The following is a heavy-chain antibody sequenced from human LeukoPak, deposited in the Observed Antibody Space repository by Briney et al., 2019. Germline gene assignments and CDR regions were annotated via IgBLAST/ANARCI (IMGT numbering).Heavy chain of an antibody. V-gene: IGHV3-48*01. CDR3: AKGPGIAAADNWFDP. D-gene: IGHD6-13*01. CDR2: ISSSSSTI. Sequence: GGSLRLSCAASGFIFSSYSMNWVRQAPGKGLEWVSYISSSSSTIYYADSVRGRFTISRDNAKNSLYLQLNSLRAEDTAVYYCAKGPGIAAADNWFDPWGQGTLVTVSS. CDR1: GFIFSSYS. J-gene: IGHJ5*02.